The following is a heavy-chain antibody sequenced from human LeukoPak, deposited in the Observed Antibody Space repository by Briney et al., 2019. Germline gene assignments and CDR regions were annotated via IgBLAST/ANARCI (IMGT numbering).Heavy chain of an antibody. V-gene: IGHV4-59*01. J-gene: IGHJ4*02. D-gene: IGHD3-10*01. CDR2: IPDSANN. CDR1: GGSMRTYY. Sequence: SETLSLTCTVSGGSMRTYYWTWIRQPPGKGLEWIGYIPDSANNDYNPSLKSRVIISADTSRSQSSLKLNSVTAADTAVYYCARGHAYGSAIYHFDYWGQGTLVTVSS. CDR3: ARGHAYGSAIYHFDY.